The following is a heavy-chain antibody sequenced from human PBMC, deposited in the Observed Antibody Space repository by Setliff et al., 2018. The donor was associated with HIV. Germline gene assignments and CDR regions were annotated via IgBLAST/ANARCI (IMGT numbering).Heavy chain of an antibody. J-gene: IGHJ4*02. CDR3: ARDSYSNYGFDY. CDR1: GFIFSSYG. V-gene: IGHV3-33*01. CDR2: IWYDGSNK. Sequence: GSLRLSCAASGFIFSSYGMHWVRQAPGKGLEWVAVIWYDGSNKYYADSLKGRFTISRDNSKNTLYLQMNSLRAEDTAVYYCARDSYSNYGFDYWGQGTLVTVSS. D-gene: IGHD4-4*01.